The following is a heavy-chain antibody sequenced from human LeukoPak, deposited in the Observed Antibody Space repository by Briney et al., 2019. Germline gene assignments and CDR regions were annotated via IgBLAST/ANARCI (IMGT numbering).Heavy chain of an antibody. D-gene: IGHD6-6*01. CDR3: ARGSLGGSRIAARPGHFDY. CDR2: IYYSGST. CDR1: GGSISSSSYY. Sequence: SETLSLTCTVSGGSISSSSYYWGWIRQPPGKGLEWIGSIYYSGSTYYNPSLKSRVTISVDTSKNQFSLKLSSVTAADTAVYYCARGSLGGSRIAARPGHFDYWGQGTLVTVSS. V-gene: IGHV4-39*07. J-gene: IGHJ4*02.